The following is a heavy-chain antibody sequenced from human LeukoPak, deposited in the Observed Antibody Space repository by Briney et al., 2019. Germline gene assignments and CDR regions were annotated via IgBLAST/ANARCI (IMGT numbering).Heavy chain of an antibody. V-gene: IGHV1-8*01. CDR2: MDPNSGNT. CDR3: ARDLPPEDIVVVPAAIGP. J-gene: IGHJ5*02. Sequence: ASVKVSFKASGYTFTSYDINWVRQATGQGLEWMGWMDPNSGNTGYAQKFQGRVTMTRNTSISTAYMELSSLRSDDTAVYYCARDLPPEDIVVVPAAIGPWGQGTLVTVSS. CDR1: GYTFTSYD. D-gene: IGHD2-2*01.